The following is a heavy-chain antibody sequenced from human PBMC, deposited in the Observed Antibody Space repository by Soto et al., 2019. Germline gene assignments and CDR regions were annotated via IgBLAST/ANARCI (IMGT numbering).Heavy chain of an antibody. V-gene: IGHV3-23*01. CDR2: ISAGAGST. Sequence: GGSLRLSCAASGFTLSSYAMSWVRQAPGKGLEWVSTISAGAGSTHYAESVKGRFTISSDNSKTTLYLQMNSLRAEDTAVYYCANQYFDYWGQGTLVTVSS. CDR1: GFTLSSYA. CDR3: ANQYFDY. J-gene: IGHJ4*02.